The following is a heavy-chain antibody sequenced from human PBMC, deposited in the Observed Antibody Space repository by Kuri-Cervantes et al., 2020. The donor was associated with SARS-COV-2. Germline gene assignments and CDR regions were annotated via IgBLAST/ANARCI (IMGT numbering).Heavy chain of an antibody. CDR2: ISSSSCYM. CDR1: EFTFTKCR. D-gene: IGHD2-15*01. V-gene: IGHV3-21*01. J-gene: IGHJ6*02. CDR3: AREMRMGVAVREVGMDV. Sequence: GGSLRLSCAASEFTFTKCRMKCVRQAPGKGLEWGSSISSSSCYMYFVDSLKGRLTIFRDNSKNSLFLQMNSLRADDTAVYYCAREMRMGVAVREVGMDVWGQGTTVTVSS.